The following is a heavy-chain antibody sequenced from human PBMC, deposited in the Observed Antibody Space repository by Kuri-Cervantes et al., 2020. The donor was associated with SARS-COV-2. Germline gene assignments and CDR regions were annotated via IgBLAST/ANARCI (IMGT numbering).Heavy chain of an antibody. V-gene: IGHV3-23*01. CDR2: ISGSGGST. CDR3: AKLGSRRHYED. Sequence: GKSLKISCAASGFTFSSYAMSWVRQAPGKGLEWVSAISGSGGSTYYADSVKGRFTISRDNSKNTLYLQMNSLRAEDTAVYYCAKLGSRRHYEDWGQGTLVTVSS. D-gene: IGHD4-17*01. CDR1: GFTFSSYA. J-gene: IGHJ4*02.